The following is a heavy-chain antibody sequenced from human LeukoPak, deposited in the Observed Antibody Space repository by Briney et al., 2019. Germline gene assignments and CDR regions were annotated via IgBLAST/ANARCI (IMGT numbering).Heavy chain of an antibody. J-gene: IGHJ1*01. CDR2: ISGSGGST. D-gene: IGHD5-18*01. V-gene: IGHV3-23*01. CDR3: ARGAAGGYSYGD. Sequence: GGSLRLSCAASGFTFSSYAMSWVRQAPGKGLEWVSAISGSGGSTYYADSVKGRFTISRDNAKNSLYLQMNSLRAEDTAVYYCARGAAGGYSYGDWGQGTLVTVSS. CDR1: GFTFSSYA.